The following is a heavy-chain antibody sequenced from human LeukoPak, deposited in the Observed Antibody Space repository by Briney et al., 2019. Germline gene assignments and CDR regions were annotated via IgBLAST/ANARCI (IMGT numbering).Heavy chain of an antibody. V-gene: IGHV1-46*01. CDR2: INPTGGST. CDR3: ARDVAGGWNYFDY. J-gene: IGHJ4*02. D-gene: IGHD1-14*01. Sequence: ASVKVSCKASGYTFTSYNIHWVRQAPGQGREGMGIINPTGGSTGYAQKFQGRVTMTRDTPTTTVYMEMSSLRSEDTAVYYCARDVAGGWNYFDYWGQGTLVTVSS. CDR1: GYTFTSYN.